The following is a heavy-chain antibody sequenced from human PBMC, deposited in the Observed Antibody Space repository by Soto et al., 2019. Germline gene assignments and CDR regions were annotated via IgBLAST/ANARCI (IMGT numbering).Heavy chain of an antibody. D-gene: IGHD3-3*01. CDR2: INSDGSST. V-gene: IGHV3-74*01. CDR1: GFTFSSYW. Sequence: PGGSLRLSCAASGFTFSSYWMHWVRQAPGKGLVWVSRINSDGSSTSYADSVKGRFTISRDNAKNTLYLQMNSLRAEDTAVYYCARVGSQDYDFWSGWAMNYYYYGMDVWGQGTTVTVSS. J-gene: IGHJ6*02. CDR3: ARVGSQDYDFWSGWAMNYYYYGMDV.